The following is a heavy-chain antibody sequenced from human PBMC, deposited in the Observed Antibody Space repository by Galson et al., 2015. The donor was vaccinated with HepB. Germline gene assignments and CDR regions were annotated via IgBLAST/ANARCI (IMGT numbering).Heavy chain of an antibody. D-gene: IGHD4-17*01. Sequence: SVKVSCKASGYTFTSYAMNWVRQAPGQGLEWMGWINTNTGNPTYAQGFTGRFVFSLDTSVSTAYLQISSLKVEDTAVYYCARDLDDYGDGRRFDYWGQGTLVTVSS. CDR3: ARDLDDYGDGRRFDY. J-gene: IGHJ4*02. V-gene: IGHV7-4-1*02. CDR1: GYTFTSYA. CDR2: INTNTGNP.